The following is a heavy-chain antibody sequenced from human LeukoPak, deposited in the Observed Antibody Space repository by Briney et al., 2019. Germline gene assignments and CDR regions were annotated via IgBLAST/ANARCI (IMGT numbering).Heavy chain of an antibody. CDR1: GFTFSSYS. J-gene: IGHJ4*02. CDR3: ASLERFLEWYELFDY. D-gene: IGHD3-3*01. V-gene: IGHV3-7*01. Sequence: GGSLRLSCAASGFTFSSYSMNWVRQAPGKGLEWVANIKQDGSEKYYVDSVKGRFTISRDNAKNSLYLQMNSLRAEDTAVYYCASLERFLEWYELFDYWGQGTLVTVSS. CDR2: IKQDGSEK.